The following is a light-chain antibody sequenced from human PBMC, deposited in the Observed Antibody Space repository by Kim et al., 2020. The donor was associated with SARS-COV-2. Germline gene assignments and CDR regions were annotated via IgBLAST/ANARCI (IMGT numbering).Light chain of an antibody. CDR1: QSVSSSY. CDR2: GAS. V-gene: IGKV3-20*01. J-gene: IGKJ1*01. CDR3: QQNGSSRT. Sequence: EIVLTQSPGTLSLSPGERATLSCRASQSVSSSYLAWYQQKPGQAPRLLIYGASNRATGIPDRFSGSGSGTDFTLTISRLEPEDFAVYYCQQNGSSRTFGQGTKVDIK.